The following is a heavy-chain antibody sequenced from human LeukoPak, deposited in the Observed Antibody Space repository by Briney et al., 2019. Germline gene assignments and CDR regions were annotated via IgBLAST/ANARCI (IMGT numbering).Heavy chain of an antibody. CDR2: IYTSGST. CDR3: ARDYPPWGYLH. V-gene: IGHV4-61*02. J-gene: IGHJ4*02. CDR1: GGSISSGSYY. D-gene: IGHD3-16*01. Sequence: SQTLSLTCTVSGGSISSGSYYWSWIRQPAGKGLEWIGRIYTSGSTNYNPSLKSRVTISVDTSKNQFSLKLSFVTAADTAVYYCARDYPPWGYLHWGQGTLVTVSS.